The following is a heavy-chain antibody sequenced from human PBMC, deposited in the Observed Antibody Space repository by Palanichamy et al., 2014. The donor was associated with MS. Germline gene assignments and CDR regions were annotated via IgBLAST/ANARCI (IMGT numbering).Heavy chain of an antibody. Sequence: QVVGVWGEGLVPXRGGPVRLSCAASGFSFSSYSMNWVRQAPGKGLEWVSYISSSSSTIYYADSVKGRFTISRDNAKNSLYLQMNSLRAEDTAVYYCARGYSSSYYYDGMDVWGQGTTVTVSS. CDR1: GFSFSSYS. J-gene: IGHJ6*02. V-gene: IGHV3-48*01. CDR2: ISSSSSTI. CDR3: ARGYSSSYYYDGMDV. D-gene: IGHD4-11*01.